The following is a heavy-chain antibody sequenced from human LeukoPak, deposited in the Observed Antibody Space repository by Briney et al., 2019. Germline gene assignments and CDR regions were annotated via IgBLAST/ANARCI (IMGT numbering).Heavy chain of an antibody. Sequence: KLSETLSLTCTVSGYSISSGYYWGWIRQPPGKGLEWIGSIYHSGSTYYNPSLKSRVTISVDTSKNQFSLKLSSVTAADTAVYYCVRDSDSSSLGYWGQGTLVTVSS. CDR3: VRDSDSSSLGY. CDR2: IYHSGST. V-gene: IGHV4-38-2*02. J-gene: IGHJ4*02. D-gene: IGHD6-6*01. CDR1: GYSISSGYY.